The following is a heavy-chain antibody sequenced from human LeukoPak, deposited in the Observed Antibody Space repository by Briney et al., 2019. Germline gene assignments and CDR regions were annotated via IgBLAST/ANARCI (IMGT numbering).Heavy chain of an antibody. V-gene: IGHV3-21*01. D-gene: IGHD6-6*01. J-gene: IGHJ6*02. CDR3: ARVDGASGAARMDV. CDR2: ISSSSTYI. CDR1: GFTFNSYV. Sequence: GSLRLSCAASGFTFNSYVMNWVRQAPGKGLEWLSVISSSSTYIFYADSVKGRFAISRDNAKKSLFLQMNSLRADDTAVYYCARVDGASGAARMDVWGQGTTVTVSS.